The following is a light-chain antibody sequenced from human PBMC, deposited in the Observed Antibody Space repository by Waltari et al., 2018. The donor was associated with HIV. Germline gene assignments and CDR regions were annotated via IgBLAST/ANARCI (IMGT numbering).Light chain of an antibody. CDR3: MQALETPLT. CDR1: QALLKSNGYIY. Sequence: DIVMSQFPASLPVTHGGPAAISCRSSQALLKSNGYIYLDWYWQKPGQSPQLLIYLGSNRASGVPDRFSASGSATDFTLKISRVEAEDVGVYYCMQALETPLTFGEGTKVEIK. J-gene: IGKJ4*01. CDR2: LGS. V-gene: IGKV2-28*01.